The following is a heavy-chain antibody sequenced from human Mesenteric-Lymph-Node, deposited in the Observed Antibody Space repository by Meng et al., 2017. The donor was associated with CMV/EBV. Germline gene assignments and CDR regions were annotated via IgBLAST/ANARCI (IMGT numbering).Heavy chain of an antibody. Sequence: GESLKISCAASGFTFSSYAMTWVRQAPGKGLEWVSVHYTGDTTQYADSVKGRFTISRDNSKNTVHLQMNSLRAEDTAIYYCARVDFGGIQYWGQGTLVTVSS. V-gene: IGHV3-66*02. CDR1: GFTFSSYA. D-gene: IGHD3-3*01. CDR3: ARVDFGGIQY. CDR2: HYTGDTT. J-gene: IGHJ4*02.